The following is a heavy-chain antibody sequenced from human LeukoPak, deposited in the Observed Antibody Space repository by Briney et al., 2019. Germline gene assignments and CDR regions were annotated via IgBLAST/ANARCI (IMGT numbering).Heavy chain of an antibody. D-gene: IGHD3-22*01. CDR1: GGSFSGYY. Sequence: SETLSLTCAVYGGSFSGYYWSWIRQPPGKGLEWIGEINHSGSTNYNPSLKSRVTISVDTSKNRFSLKLSSVTAADTAVYYCARKGYYYDSSGPDYYYGMDVWGQGTTVTVSS. CDR3: ARKGYYYDSSGPDYYYGMDV. CDR2: INHSGST. J-gene: IGHJ6*02. V-gene: IGHV4-34*01.